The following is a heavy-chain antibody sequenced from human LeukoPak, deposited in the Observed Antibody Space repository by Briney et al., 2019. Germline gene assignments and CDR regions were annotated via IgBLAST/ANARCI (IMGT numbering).Heavy chain of an antibody. CDR1: GGSISSGGYS. D-gene: IGHD5-18*01. CDR2: IYHSGST. V-gene: IGHV4-30-2*01. Sequence: SETLSLTCAVSGGSISSGGYSWSWIRQPPGKGLEWIGYIYHSGSTYYNPSLKSRVTISVDRSKNQFSLKLSSVTAADTAVYYCARAFRGYSYGSEFDYWGQGTLVTVSS. CDR3: ARAFRGYSYGSEFDY. J-gene: IGHJ4*02.